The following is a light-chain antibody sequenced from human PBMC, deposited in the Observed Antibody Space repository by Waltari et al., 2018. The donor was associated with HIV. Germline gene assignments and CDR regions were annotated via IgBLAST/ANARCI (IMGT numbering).Light chain of an antibody. CDR2: EVS. Sequence: QSALTQPASVSGSPGQSISISCTGTSSDAGGSNAVRWYQQHPAKAPKLVILEVSNRPAGVSNRFSGSKSGNRASLTISGLQAEDEAYYYCSSYTSSDTVVFGGGTKVTVL. CDR3: SSYTSSDTVV. CDR1: SSDAGGSNA. V-gene: IGLV2-14*01. J-gene: IGLJ2*01.